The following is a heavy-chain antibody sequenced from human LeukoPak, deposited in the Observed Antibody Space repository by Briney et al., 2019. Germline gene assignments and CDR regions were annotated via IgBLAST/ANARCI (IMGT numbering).Heavy chain of an antibody. CDR1: GFTFTSYA. Sequence: GGSLRLSCAASGFTFTSYAMSWVRQAPGRGLEWVGRIKSKTDGGITDYAAPVKGRFTISRDDSKNTLYLQMYSMKTEDTAMYYCLYFWSGSSLVDYWGQGTLVTVSS. CDR3: LYFWSGSSLVDY. D-gene: IGHD3-3*01. CDR2: IKSKTDGGIT. J-gene: IGHJ4*02. V-gene: IGHV3-15*01.